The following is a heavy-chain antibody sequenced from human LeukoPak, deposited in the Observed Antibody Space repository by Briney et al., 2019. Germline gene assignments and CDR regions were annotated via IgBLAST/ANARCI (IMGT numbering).Heavy chain of an antibody. J-gene: IGHJ4*02. CDR3: ANYYFSGSGRGY. V-gene: IGHV4-30-4*01. CDR2: INYDGVS. CDR1: GGSISSGDSH. Sequence: SETLSLTCTVSGGSISSGDSHWSWIRQPPGKGLEWIGYINYDGVSYSNPSLRSRVTISVDTANNQFSLTLTSVTAADTAVYYCANYYFSGSGRGYWGQGTLVTVSS. D-gene: IGHD3-10*01.